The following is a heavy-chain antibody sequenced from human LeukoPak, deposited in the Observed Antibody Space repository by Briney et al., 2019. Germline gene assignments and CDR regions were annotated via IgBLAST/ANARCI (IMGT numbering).Heavy chain of an antibody. CDR2: IKQDGSEK. Sequence: GGSLRLSCAASGYTFSSYAMSWVRQAPGKGLEWVANIKQDGSEKYYVDSVKGRFTISRDNAKNSLYLQMNSLRAEDTAVYYCARDRTFDYWGQGTLVTVSS. CDR3: ARDRTFDY. V-gene: IGHV3-7*01. J-gene: IGHJ4*02. CDR1: GYTFSSYA.